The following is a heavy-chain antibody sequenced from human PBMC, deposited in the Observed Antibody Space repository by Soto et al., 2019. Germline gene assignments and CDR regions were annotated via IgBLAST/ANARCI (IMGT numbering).Heavy chain of an antibody. CDR1: GYTFTSYG. Sequence: QVQLVQSGAEVKKPGASVKVSCKASGYTFTSYGISWVRQAPGQGLEWMGWISAYNGNTNYAQKLQGRVTMTTDTSTSTAYMELRSLRSDDTAVYYCARDTIVVVPAAPYYYYYYGMDVWGQGTTVTVSS. CDR3: ARDTIVVVPAAPYYYYYYGMDV. CDR2: ISAYNGNT. V-gene: IGHV1-18*01. D-gene: IGHD2-2*01. J-gene: IGHJ6*02.